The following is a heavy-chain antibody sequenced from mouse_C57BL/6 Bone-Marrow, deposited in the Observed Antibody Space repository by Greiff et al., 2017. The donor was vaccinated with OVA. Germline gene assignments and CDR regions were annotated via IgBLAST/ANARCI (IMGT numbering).Heavy chain of an antibody. CDR2: IDPENGDT. Sequence: VPLQQSGAELVRPAASVTLSCTASGFTLKDDYMHWVKQRPEQGLEWLGWIDPENGDTEYASKFQGKATITADTSSNAADLQLSSLTTVDTAVYYCTVDGPVGVYAMGYWGQGTSVTVSA. D-gene: IGHD2-3*01. J-gene: IGHJ4*01. CDR1: GFTLKDDY. CDR3: TVDGPVGVYAMGY. V-gene: IGHV14-4*01.